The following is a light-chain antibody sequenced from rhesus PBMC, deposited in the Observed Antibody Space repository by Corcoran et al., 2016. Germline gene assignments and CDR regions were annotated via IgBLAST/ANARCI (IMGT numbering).Light chain of an antibody. V-gene: IGKV1-25*01. CDR3: QQHNSYPFT. J-gene: IGKJ3*01. CDR1: QGISKY. Sequence: DIQMTQSPSSLSASVGDTVTITCQASQGISKYFAWYQQKPGKAPKLLIYDASTLQSGVPSRFSGSGSRTDFTRTISSLQPEDFATYYCQQHNSYPFTFGPGTKLDIK. CDR2: DAS.